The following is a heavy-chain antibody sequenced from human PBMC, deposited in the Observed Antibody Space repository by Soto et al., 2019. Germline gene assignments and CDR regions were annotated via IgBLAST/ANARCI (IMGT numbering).Heavy chain of an antibody. Sequence: QVQLVESGGGVVQPGRSLRLSCAASGFTFSSYGMHWVRQAPGKGLEWVAVIWYDGSNKYYADSVKGRFTISRDNSKNTLYLQMNSLRAEDTAVYYCARGVVWFGELSAYFDYWGQGTLVTVSS. J-gene: IGHJ4*02. CDR3: ARGVVWFGELSAYFDY. D-gene: IGHD3-10*01. CDR1: GFTFSSYG. V-gene: IGHV3-33*01. CDR2: IWYDGSNK.